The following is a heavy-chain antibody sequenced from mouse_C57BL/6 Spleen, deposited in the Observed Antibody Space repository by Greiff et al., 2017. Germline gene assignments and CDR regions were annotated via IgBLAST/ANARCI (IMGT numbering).Heavy chain of an antibody. V-gene: IGHV1-82*01. J-gene: IGHJ4*01. Sequence: QVQLQQSGPELVKPGASVKISCKASGYAFSSSWMNWVKQRPGKGLEWIGRIYPGDGDTNYNGKFKGKATLTADKSSSTAYMQLSSLTSEDSAVYFCARDYYGSSYAMDYWGQGTSGTVSS. CDR2: IYPGDGDT. D-gene: IGHD1-1*01. CDR1: GYAFSSSW. CDR3: ARDYYGSSYAMDY.